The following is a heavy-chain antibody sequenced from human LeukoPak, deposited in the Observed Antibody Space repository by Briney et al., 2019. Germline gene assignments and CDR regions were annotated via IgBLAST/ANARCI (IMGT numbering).Heavy chain of an antibody. CDR3: ARVSDISVAAYFDY. J-gene: IGHJ4*02. CDR1: GFTVSSNY. V-gene: IGHV3-53*01. Sequence: GGSLRLSCAASGFTVSSNYMSRVRQAPGKGLEWVSVIYSGGSTYYADSVKGRFTISRDNAKNSLYLQMNSLRAEDTALYYCARVSDISVAAYFDYWGQGTLVTVSS. D-gene: IGHD6-19*01. CDR2: IYSGGST.